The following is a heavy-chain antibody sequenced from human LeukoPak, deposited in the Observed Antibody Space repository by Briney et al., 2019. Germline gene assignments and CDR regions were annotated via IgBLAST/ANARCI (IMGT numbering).Heavy chain of an antibody. D-gene: IGHD3-22*01. CDR1: GYTFTSYG. V-gene: IGHV1-18*01. CDR3: ARGYYYDSSGYWFDP. CDR2: ISAYNGNT. J-gene: IGHJ5*02. Sequence: ASVKVSCKASGYTFTSYGISWVRQAPGQGLEWMGWISAYNGNTNYAQKLQGRVTTTTDTSTSTAYMELRSLRSDDTAVYYCARGYYYDSSGYWFDPWGQGTLVTVSS.